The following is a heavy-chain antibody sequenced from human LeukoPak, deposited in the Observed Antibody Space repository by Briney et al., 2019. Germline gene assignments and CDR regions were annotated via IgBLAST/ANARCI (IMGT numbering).Heavy chain of an antibody. CDR1: GFTFNGYA. D-gene: IGHD3-10*01. Sequence: PGGSLRLSCAASGFTFNGYAMSWVRQAPGKGLEWVSSISGSGANTYYANSVKGRFTVYRDNSKNTLYLQVNNLRAGDTAVYYCAKHLGSHNFDYWGQGTLVTASS. CDR2: ISGSGANT. CDR3: AKHLGSHNFDY. J-gene: IGHJ4*02. V-gene: IGHV3-23*01.